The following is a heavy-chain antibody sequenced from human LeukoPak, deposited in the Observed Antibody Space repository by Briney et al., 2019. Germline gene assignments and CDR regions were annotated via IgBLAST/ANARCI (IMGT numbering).Heavy chain of an antibody. J-gene: IGHJ4*02. Sequence: GASVKVSCKASGYTLTSYDINWVRQATGQGLEWMGWMNPNTGNTGYAQKFQGRVTITRNTSISTAYMELSSLRSEDTAVYYCAREGAAAGRYFDYWGQGTLVTVSS. CDR1: GYTLTSYD. CDR3: AREGAAAGRYFDY. D-gene: IGHD6-13*01. V-gene: IGHV1-8*03. CDR2: MNPNTGNT.